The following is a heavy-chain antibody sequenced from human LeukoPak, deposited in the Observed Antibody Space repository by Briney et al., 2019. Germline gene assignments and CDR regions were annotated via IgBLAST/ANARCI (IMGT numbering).Heavy chain of an antibody. V-gene: IGHV3-66*01. D-gene: IGHD3-10*01. CDR2: IYSGGST. CDR1: GFTVSSNY. J-gene: IGHJ4*02. Sequence: PGGSLRLSCAASGFTVSSNYMSWVRQAPGKGLEWASVIYSGGSTYYADSVKGRFTISRDNSKNTLYLQMNSLRAEDTAVYYCARRGWFGELFPANYWGQGTLVTVSS. CDR3: ARRGWFGELFPANY.